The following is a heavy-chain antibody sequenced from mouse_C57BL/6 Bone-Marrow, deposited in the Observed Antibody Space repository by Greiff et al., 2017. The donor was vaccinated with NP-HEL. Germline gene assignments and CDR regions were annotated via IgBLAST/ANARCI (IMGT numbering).Heavy chain of an antibody. CDR1: GYTFTSYT. D-gene: IGHD1-1*01. V-gene: IGHV1-4*01. Sequence: SGAELARPGASVKMSCKASGYTFTSYTMHWVKQRPGQGLEWIGYINPSSGYTKYNQKFKDKATLTADKSSSTAYMQLSSLTSEDSAVYYCARWSRVMSTVVDYFDYWGQGTTLTVSS. CDR2: INPSSGYT. CDR3: ARWSRVMSTVVDYFDY. J-gene: IGHJ2*01.